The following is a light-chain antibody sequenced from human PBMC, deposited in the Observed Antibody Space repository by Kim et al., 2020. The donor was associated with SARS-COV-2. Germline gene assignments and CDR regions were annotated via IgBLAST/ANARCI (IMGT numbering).Light chain of an antibody. J-gene: IGKJ1*01. CDR1: QSVSSIY. CDR2: GAS. Sequence: PGESVTLSCRASQSVSSIYLTWYQQKPGQAPRLLIYGASTRATGIPARFSGSGSGTDFTLTISSLQPEDFAVYYCQQDYNLPTFGQGTKVDIK. V-gene: IGKV3D-7*01. CDR3: QQDYNLPT.